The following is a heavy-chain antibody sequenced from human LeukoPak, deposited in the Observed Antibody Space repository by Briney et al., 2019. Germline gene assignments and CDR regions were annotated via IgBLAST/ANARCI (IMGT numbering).Heavy chain of an antibody. V-gene: IGHV1-18*01. J-gene: IGHJ4*02. CDR3: ARSHHCSSTSCYPYYFDY. CDR2: ISAYNGNT. D-gene: IGHD2-2*01. CDR1: GYTFTSYG. Sequence: ASVKVSCKASGYTFTSYGISWVRQAPGQGLEWMGWISAYNGNTNYAQKLQGRVTMTTDTSTSTAYMELRSLRSDDTAVYYCARSHHCSSTSCYPYYFDYWGQGTLVTVSS.